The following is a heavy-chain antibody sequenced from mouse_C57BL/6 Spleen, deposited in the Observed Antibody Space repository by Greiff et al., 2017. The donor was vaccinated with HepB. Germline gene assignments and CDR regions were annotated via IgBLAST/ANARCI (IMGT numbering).Heavy chain of an antibody. CDR2: IDPEDGET. Sequence: VQLKQSGAELVKPGASVKLSCTASGFNIKDYYMHWVKQRTEQGLEWIGRIDPEDGETKYAPKFQGKATITADTSSNTAYLQLSSLTSEDTAVYYCARSPLFVTTVVAPYFDVWGTGTTVTVSS. D-gene: IGHD1-1*01. CDR1: GFNIKDYY. CDR3: ARSPLFVTTVVAPYFDV. V-gene: IGHV14-2*01. J-gene: IGHJ1*03.